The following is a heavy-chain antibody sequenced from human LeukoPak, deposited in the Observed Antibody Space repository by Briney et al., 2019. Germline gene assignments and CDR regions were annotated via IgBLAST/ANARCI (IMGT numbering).Heavy chain of an antibody. D-gene: IGHD3-16*01. CDR3: ARARDYARGMAFDI. J-gene: IGHJ3*02. CDR2: IYYSGST. V-gene: IGHV4-61*01. CDR1: GGSISSSSYY. Sequence: PSETLSLTCTVSGGSISSSSYYWSWIRQPPGKGLEWIGYIYYSGSTNYNPSLKSRVTISVDTSKNQFSLKLSSVTAADTAVYYCARARDYARGMAFDIWGQGTMVTVSS.